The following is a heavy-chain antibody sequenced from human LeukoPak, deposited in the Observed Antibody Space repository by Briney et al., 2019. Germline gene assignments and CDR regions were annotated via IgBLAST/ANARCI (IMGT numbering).Heavy chain of an antibody. V-gene: IGHV1-2*02. CDR3: ARSENYDFWGGYSDAFDI. D-gene: IGHD3-3*01. CDR1: GYTFTGYY. J-gene: IGHJ3*02. CDR2: INPNSGGT. Sequence: GASVKVSCKASGYTFTGYYMHWVRQAPGQGLEWMGWINPNSGGTNYAQKFQGRVTMTRDTSISTAYMELSRLRSDDTAVYYCARSENYDFWGGYSDAFDIWGQGTMVTVSS.